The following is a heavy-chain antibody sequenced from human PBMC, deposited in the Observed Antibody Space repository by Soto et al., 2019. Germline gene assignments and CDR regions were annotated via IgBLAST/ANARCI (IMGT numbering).Heavy chain of an antibody. CDR3: ARDRGMIVVDYYFDY. V-gene: IGHV1-46*01. CDR2: ISPSGGST. Sequence: ASVKVSCKASGYTFTSYYMHWVRQAPGQGLEWMGIISPSGGSTSYAQKFQGRVTMTRDTSTSTVYMELSSLRPEDTAVYYCARDRGMIVVDYYFDYWGQGTLVTVSS. J-gene: IGHJ4*02. D-gene: IGHD3-22*01. CDR1: GYTFTSYY.